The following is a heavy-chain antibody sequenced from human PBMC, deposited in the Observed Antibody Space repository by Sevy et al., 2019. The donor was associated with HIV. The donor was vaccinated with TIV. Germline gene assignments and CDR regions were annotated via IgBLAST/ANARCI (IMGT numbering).Heavy chain of an antibody. Sequence: ASVKVASKASGCTFTSYGISWVRQAPGQGLEWMGWNSAYNGNTNYAQKLQGRVTMTTDTSTSTAYMELRSLRSDDTAVYYCARARKLVDFDYWGQGTLVTVSS. J-gene: IGHJ4*02. V-gene: IGHV1-18*04. CDR3: ARARKLVDFDY. CDR2: NSAYNGNT. CDR1: GCTFTSYG. D-gene: IGHD6-13*01.